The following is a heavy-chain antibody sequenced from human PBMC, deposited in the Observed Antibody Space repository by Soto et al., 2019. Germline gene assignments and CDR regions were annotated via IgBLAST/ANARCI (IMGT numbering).Heavy chain of an antibody. J-gene: IGHJ4*02. Sequence: ASVKVSCKASGHTFTSYGISWVRQAPGQGLEWMGWISAYNGNTNYAQKLQGRVTMTTDTSTSTAYMELRSLRSDDTAVYYCARDRRDYDILTGYPAYYFAYWGQGTLVTVSS. V-gene: IGHV1-18*04. CDR1: GHTFTSYG. CDR2: ISAYNGNT. CDR3: ARDRRDYDILTGYPAYYFAY. D-gene: IGHD3-9*01.